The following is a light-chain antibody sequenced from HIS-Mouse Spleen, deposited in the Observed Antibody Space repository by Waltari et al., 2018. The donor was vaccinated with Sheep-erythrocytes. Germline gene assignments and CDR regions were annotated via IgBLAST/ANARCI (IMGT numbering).Light chain of an antibody. Sequence: QSALTQPRSVSGSPGQSVTIPCTGTSSDVGGYNYVPWYQQHPGKAPNPMIYDVSKRPSVVPDRFAGSKSGNTASLTISGLQAEDEADYYCCAYAGSYTLVFGGGTKLTIL. CDR1: SSDVGGYNY. CDR2: DVS. J-gene: IGLJ3*02. V-gene: IGLV2-11*01. CDR3: CAYAGSYTLV.